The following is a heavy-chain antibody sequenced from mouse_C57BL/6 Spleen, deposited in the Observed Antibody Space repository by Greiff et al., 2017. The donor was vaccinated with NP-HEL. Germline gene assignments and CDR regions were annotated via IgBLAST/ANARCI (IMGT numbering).Heavy chain of an antibody. V-gene: IGHV1-82*01. Sequence: VKLMESGPELVKPGASVKISCKASGYAFSSSWMNWVKQRPGKGLEWIGRIYPGDGDTNYNGKFKGKATLTADKSSSTAYMQLSSLTSEDSAVYFCARDGPLDYWGQGTTLTVSS. D-gene: IGHD2-3*01. CDR2: IYPGDGDT. CDR1: GYAFSSSW. CDR3: ARDGPLDY. J-gene: IGHJ2*01.